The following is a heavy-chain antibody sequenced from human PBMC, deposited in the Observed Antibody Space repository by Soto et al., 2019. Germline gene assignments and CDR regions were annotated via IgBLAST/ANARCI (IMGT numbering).Heavy chain of an antibody. J-gene: IGHJ4*02. V-gene: IGHV4-28*01. CDR3: ARREIQGPIDY. CDR2: IYYSGTT. Sequence: PSETLSLTNAVSGYSISSINWWGWIRQPPGKGLEWIGYIYYSGTTYYNPSLKSRVTMSVDTSKNQFSLKLASVTAVDTAVYYCARREIQGPIDYWGQGTLVTVSS. CDR1: GYSISSINW. D-gene: IGHD1-26*01.